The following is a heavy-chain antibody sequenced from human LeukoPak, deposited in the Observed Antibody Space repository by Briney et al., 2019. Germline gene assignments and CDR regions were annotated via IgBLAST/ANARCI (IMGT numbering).Heavy chain of an antibody. CDR1: GFTFSSYA. Sequence: TGGSLRLSCAASGFTFSSYAMSWVRQAPGKGLEWVSAIGVTGGSTFYADSVRGRLTISRGNSKNTLYLQMSSLRAEDTAVYYCARASSGSYRLDYWGQGTLVTVSS. J-gene: IGHJ4*02. D-gene: IGHD1-26*01. V-gene: IGHV3-23*01. CDR3: ARASSGSYRLDY. CDR2: IGVTGGST.